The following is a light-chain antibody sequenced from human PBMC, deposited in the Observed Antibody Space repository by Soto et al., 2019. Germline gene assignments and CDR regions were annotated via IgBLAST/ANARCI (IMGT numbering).Light chain of an antibody. CDR3: SSYTSSSTLEV. CDR1: SSDVGGYNY. V-gene: IGLV2-14*01. CDR2: DVS. Sequence: QSVLTQPASVSGSPGQSITISCTGTSSDVGGYNYVSWYQQHPGKAPKLMIYDVSNRPSGVSNRFSGSKSGNTASLTISWLQAEYEADYYCSSYTSSSTLEVFGTGTKLTVL. J-gene: IGLJ1*01.